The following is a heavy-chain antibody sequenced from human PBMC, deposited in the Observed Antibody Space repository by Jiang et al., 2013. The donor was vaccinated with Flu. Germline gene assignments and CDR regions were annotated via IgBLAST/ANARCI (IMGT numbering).Heavy chain of an antibody. D-gene: IGHD3-16*01. Sequence: SGAEVKKPGTTVRIACKVSGLTFTDHFIHWVQQAPGKGLQWLGRVDPEGGEPVFADKFQGRLTMSADASVETVYMDLSRLTSEDTAMYYCATYSPGGVTPDSWGQGTLVTVSS. CDR1: GLTFTDHF. V-gene: IGHV1-69-2*01. J-gene: IGHJ5*01. CDR3: ATYSPGGVTPDS. CDR2: VDPEGGEP.